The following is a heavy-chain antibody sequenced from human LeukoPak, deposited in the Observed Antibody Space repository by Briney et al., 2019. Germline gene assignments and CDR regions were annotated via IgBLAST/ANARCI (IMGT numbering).Heavy chain of an antibody. D-gene: IGHD1-14*01. Sequence: PSETLSLTCTASGGTFSSYYRSWIRQPAGKGLEWIARIYGSGGTTYNPSLESRVYISVDTSKSQFSLKLSSVTAEDTAVYYCARVNLRSWPPYYYCMDVWGKGTTVTVSS. J-gene: IGHJ6*03. V-gene: IGHV4-4*07. CDR1: GGTFSSYY. CDR3: ARVNLRSWPPYYYCMDV. CDR2: IYGSGGT.